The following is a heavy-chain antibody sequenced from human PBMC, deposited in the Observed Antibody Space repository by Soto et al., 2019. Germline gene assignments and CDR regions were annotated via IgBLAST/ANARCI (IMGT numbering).Heavy chain of an antibody. Sequence: QVQLVESGGGVVQPGRSLRLSCAASGFTFSNYAMHWVRQAPGKGLEWVALISHDGSNEYYAESVKGRFTISRDNSKKTLYLQMNSLRAEDTAVDYCAKNQWELIVRYASDIWGQGTTVTVSS. CDR1: GFTFSNYA. D-gene: IGHD1-26*01. CDR3: AKNQWELIVRYASDI. J-gene: IGHJ3*02. V-gene: IGHV3-30*18. CDR2: ISHDGSNE.